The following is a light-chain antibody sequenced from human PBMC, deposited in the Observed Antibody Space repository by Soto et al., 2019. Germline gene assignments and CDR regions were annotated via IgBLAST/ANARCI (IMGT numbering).Light chain of an antibody. CDR3: PQTDDLPLT. CDR2: ATS. CDR1: QGIDSC. Sequence: SGASPLGARLTITWRASQGIDSCLAWYQQKPGKAPELLIYATSTVQNGVRARFSGTGFGTDFSLSISSLQAEDSGRYCCPQTDDLPLTFGGGTKVDNK. J-gene: IGKJ4*01. V-gene: IGKV1D-12*01.